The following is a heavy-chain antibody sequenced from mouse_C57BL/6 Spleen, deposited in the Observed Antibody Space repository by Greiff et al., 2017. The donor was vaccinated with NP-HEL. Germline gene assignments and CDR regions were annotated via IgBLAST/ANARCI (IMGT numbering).Heavy chain of an antibody. D-gene: IGHD4-1*01. Sequence: EVMLVESGGGLVKPGGSLKLSCAASGFTFSSYAMSWVRQTPEKRLEWVATISDGGSYTYYPDNVKGRFTISRDNAKNNLYLQMSHLKSEDTAMYYCARDLTFYYAMDYWGQGTSVTVSS. CDR1: GFTFSSYA. CDR2: ISDGGSYT. V-gene: IGHV5-4*01. CDR3: ARDLTFYYAMDY. J-gene: IGHJ4*01.